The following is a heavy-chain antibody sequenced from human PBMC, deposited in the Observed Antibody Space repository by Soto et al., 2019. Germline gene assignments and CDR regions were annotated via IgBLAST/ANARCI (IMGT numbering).Heavy chain of an antibody. Sequence: QVHLVESGGGVVQPGRSVRLSCAASGFTFSGYAMHWVRQAPGKGLEWVAAISYDGSNKYYADSVKGRFIISRDNSKNTLYLQMNSLGPEDTAVYYCARGRGGYYYYGMDVWGQGTTVTVSS. CDR1: GFTFSGYA. V-gene: IGHV3-30-3*01. CDR3: ARGRGGYYYYGMDV. CDR2: ISYDGSNK. D-gene: IGHD2-15*01. J-gene: IGHJ6*02.